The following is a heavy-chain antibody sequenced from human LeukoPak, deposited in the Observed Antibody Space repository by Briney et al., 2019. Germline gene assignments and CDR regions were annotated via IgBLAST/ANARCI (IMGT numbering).Heavy chain of an antibody. Sequence: PGGSLRLSCVASGFTFSTYAMSWVRQAPGKGLEWVSSISGSGGSTYFAGSVKGRFATSRDNSKNTVSMQMNSLKAEDTAVYYCAKGGQNFDFWRFDYWGQGSLVTVSS. J-gene: IGHJ4*03. V-gene: IGHV3-23*01. D-gene: IGHD3-3*01. CDR3: AKGGQNFDFWRFDY. CDR1: GFTFSTYA. CDR2: ISGSGGST.